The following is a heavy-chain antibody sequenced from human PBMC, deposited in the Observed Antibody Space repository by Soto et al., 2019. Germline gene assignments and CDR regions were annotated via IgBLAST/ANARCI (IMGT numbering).Heavy chain of an antibody. V-gene: IGHV4-59*01. Sequence: SETLSLTCTVSGGSISSYYWSWIRQPPGKGLEWIGYIYYSGSTNYNPSLKSRVTISVDTSKNQFSLKLSSVTAADTAVYYCARVVAVAGSFRFDPWGQRTLVTVSS. J-gene: IGHJ5*02. CDR3: ARVVAVAGSFRFDP. CDR2: IYYSGST. CDR1: GGSISSYY. D-gene: IGHD6-19*01.